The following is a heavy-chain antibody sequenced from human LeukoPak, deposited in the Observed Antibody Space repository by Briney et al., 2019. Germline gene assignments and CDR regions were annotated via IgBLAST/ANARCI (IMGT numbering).Heavy chain of an antibody. CDR1: GFTFSSYA. CDR2: ISGSGGST. J-gene: IGHJ4*02. Sequence: GGSLRLSCAASGFTFSSYAMSWVRQAPGKGLEWVSAISGSGGSTYYADSVKGRFTISRDNSKNTLYLQMSSLRAEDTAVYYCAESMDIVVVPAALDYWGQGTLVTVSS. D-gene: IGHD2-2*03. V-gene: IGHV3-23*01. CDR3: AESMDIVVVPAALDY.